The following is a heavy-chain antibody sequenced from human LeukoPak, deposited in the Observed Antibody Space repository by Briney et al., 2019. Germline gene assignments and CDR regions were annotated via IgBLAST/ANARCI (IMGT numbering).Heavy chain of an antibody. CDR2: ISAYNGNT. Sequence: EASVKVSCKASGYTFTSYGISWVRQAPGQGLEWMGWISAYNGNTNYAQKLQGRVTMTTDTSTSTAYMELRSLRSDDTAVYYCARDFSGSYYRGVLSYWGQGTLVTVSS. V-gene: IGHV1-18*01. CDR3: ARDFSGSYYRGVLSY. D-gene: IGHD3-10*01. CDR1: GYTFTSYG. J-gene: IGHJ4*02.